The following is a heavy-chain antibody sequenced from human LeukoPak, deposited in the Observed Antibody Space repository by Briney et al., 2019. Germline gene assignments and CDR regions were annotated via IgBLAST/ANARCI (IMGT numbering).Heavy chain of an antibody. D-gene: IGHD4-23*01. CDR1: GFTFRSYW. CDR2: INSDGSST. CDR3: ANYGGNSPF. V-gene: IGHV3-74*01. J-gene: IGHJ4*02. Sequence: QPGGSLTLSCAASGFTFRSYWMHWLRHAPGKGLVWVSHINSDGSSTTYADSVKGRFTISRDNAKNTLYLQMNTLRVEDTAVYYCANYGGNSPFWGQGTLVTVSS.